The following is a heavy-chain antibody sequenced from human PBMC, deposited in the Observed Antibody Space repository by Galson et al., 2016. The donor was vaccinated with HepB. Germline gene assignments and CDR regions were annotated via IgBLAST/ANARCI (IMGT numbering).Heavy chain of an antibody. D-gene: IGHD5-24*01. Sequence: SLRLSCAASGFNFDNYAMHWVRQAPGKGLEWVSDITWNSGDIGYADSVKGRFTISRDNAKNSLYLQMNSLRTEDTALYYCAKERGYRVGVADAFDIWGQGTMVTVSS. J-gene: IGHJ3*02. CDR3: AKERGYRVGVADAFDI. CDR2: ITWNSGDI. V-gene: IGHV3-9*01. CDR1: GFNFDNYA.